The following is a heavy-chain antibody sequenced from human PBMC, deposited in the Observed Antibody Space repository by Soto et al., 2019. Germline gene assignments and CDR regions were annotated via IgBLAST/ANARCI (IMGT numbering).Heavy chain of an antibody. Sequence: GGSLRLSCAASGFTFSSYDMHWVRQATGKGLEWVSAIGTAGDTYYPGSVKGRFTISREKAKNSLYLQMNSLRAGDTAVYYCARGAGTTVYYYMDVWGKGTTVTVSS. V-gene: IGHV3-13*01. J-gene: IGHJ6*03. D-gene: IGHD1-7*01. CDR1: GFTFSSYD. CDR2: IGTAGDT. CDR3: ARGAGTTVYYYMDV.